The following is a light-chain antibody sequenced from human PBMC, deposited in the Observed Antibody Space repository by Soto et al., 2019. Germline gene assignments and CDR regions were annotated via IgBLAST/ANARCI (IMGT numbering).Light chain of an antibody. CDR1: SSNIGAGYD. CDR3: QSYDSSSGVV. V-gene: IGLV1-40*01. CDR2: GNS. Sequence: QSVLTQPPSVSGAPGQRVTISCTGSSSNIGAGYDVHWYQQLPGTAPKLLIYGNSNRPSGVPDRFSGSKSGTSASLAITGLKAEDEADYYCQSYDSSSGVVCGGGTKLTVL. J-gene: IGLJ2*01.